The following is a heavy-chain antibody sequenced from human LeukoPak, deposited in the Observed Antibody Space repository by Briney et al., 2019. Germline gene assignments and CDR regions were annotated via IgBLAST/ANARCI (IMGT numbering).Heavy chain of an antibody. CDR1: GFTFNNYA. CDR2: ISDSGGNT. D-gene: IGHD1-14*01. Sequence: GGSLRLSCAASGFTFNNYAMSWVRQPPEKGLEWVSTISDSGGNTYYADSVKGRFTISRDNSKNTLYLQMNSLRAEDTAVYYCAKRSGNNPLYYFDYWGQGTLVTVSS. CDR3: AKRSGNNPLYYFDY. J-gene: IGHJ4*02. V-gene: IGHV3-23*01.